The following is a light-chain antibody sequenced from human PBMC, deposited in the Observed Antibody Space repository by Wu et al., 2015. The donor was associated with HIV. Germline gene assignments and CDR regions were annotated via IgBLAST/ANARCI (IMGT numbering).Light chain of an antibody. CDR1: QSIGSW. CDR3: QQYNSYSYS. CDR2: KAS. V-gene: IGKV1-5*03. Sequence: DIQMTQSPSTLSASVGDRVTITCRASQSIGSWLAWYQQKPGKAPKLLIYKASSLESGVPSRFSGSGSGTGFTLTISSLQPDDFATYYCQQYNSYSYSFGQGTKLEIK. J-gene: IGKJ2*03.